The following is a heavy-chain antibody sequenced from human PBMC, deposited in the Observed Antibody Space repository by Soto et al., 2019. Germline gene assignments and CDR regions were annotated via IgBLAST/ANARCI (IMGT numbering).Heavy chain of an antibody. CDR2: IQYNGYS. J-gene: IGHJ6*02. CDR1: GGSITNYY. Sequence: QVQLQESGPGLVKPSETLSLTCTVSGGSITNYYCSWFRQPPGKGLEWIGYIQYNGYSAYNLSLKVRFTMSMDTSKTQFSLMLESVTATYTAVYYCARHGFGSLHGLVDVWGQWTTVIVSS. CDR3: ARHGFGSLHGLVDV. V-gene: IGHV4-59*08. D-gene: IGHD3-10*01.